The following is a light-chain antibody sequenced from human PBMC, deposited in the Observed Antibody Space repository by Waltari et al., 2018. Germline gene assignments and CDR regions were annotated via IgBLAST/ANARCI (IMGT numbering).Light chain of an antibody. J-gene: IGKJ5*01. CDR2: GAS. V-gene: IGKV3-20*01. Sequence: EIVLTQSPGTRSLSPGEGAPLSCRASQGVRSTLAWYQHKPGQAPRLLIYGASTRTTGTPDKFSGRGFGTAFTLTVSRLEPEDVAVYYCQQYGGSPSTFGQGTRLDIK. CDR3: QQYGGSPST. CDR1: QGVRST.